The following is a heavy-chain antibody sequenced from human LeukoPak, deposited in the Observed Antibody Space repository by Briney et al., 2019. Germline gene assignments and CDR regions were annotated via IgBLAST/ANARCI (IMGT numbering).Heavy chain of an antibody. D-gene: IGHD4-17*01. CDR1: GYTFTSYG. J-gene: IGHJ5*02. Sequence: GASVKVSCKASGYTFTSYGISWVRQAPGQGLEWMGWISAYNGNTNYAQKLQGRVTMTTDTSTSTAYMELRSLRSDDTAVYYCARDRGDDYGDLNWFDPWGQGTLVTVSS. CDR3: ARDRGDDYGDLNWFDP. CDR2: ISAYNGNT. V-gene: IGHV1-18*01.